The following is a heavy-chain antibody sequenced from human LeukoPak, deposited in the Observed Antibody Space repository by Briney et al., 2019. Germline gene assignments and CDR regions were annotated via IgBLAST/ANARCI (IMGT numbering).Heavy chain of an antibody. Sequence: SGGSLRLSCAASGFTFDDYGMSWVRQAPGKGLDWVSGINWNGGSTGYADSVKGRFTISRDNAKNSLYLQMNSLRAEDTASYYCARYYDFWSGSIGYYYYMDVWGKGTTVTVSS. CDR1: GFTFDDYG. J-gene: IGHJ6*03. CDR3: ARYYDFWSGSIGYYYYMDV. D-gene: IGHD3-3*01. V-gene: IGHV3-20*04. CDR2: INWNGGST.